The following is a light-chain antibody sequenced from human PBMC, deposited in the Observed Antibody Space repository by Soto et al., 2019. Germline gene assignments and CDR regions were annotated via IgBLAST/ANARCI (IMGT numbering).Light chain of an antibody. CDR3: QQSYITPWT. CDR2: STS. Sequence: DIQRTRSPSSRSASLGARATITCRPSQRIIRYLNWYQQRPGEAPKLLISSTSTLQSAVPSRFSGSGSGTDFTLTITSLQPEDFATYSCQQSYITPWTFGQGTKVDIK. V-gene: IGKV1-39*01. CDR1: QRIIRY. J-gene: IGKJ1*01.